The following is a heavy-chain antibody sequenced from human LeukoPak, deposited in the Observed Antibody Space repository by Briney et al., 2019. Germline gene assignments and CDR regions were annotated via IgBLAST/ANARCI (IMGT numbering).Heavy chain of an antibody. CDR3: VKGRQGSYGYFDY. J-gene: IGHJ4*02. D-gene: IGHD1-26*01. CDR2: ISDSGDST. V-gene: IGHV3-23*01. Sequence: TGGSLRLSCVASGFTFSSYAMSWVRQAPGKGLEWVSAISDSGDSTYYADSVKGRFTISRDNSKNTLYLQMNSLRADDTAVYYCVKGRQGSYGYFDYWGQGTLVTVSS. CDR1: GFTFSSYA.